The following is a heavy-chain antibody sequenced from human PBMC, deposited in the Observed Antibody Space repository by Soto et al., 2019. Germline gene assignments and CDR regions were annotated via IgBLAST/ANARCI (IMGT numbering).Heavy chain of an antibody. J-gene: IGHJ4*02. Sequence: EVQLLESGGGLVQPGGSLRLSCTASGFTFDRFAMNWVRQAPGKGLQWVSGISYSGGSRYYADSVKGRFTVSRDNSKKTLFLQMDSLRAEDTAVYYCAKVTDTEYYDIDYWGQGILVTVAS. CDR3: AKVTDTEYYDIDY. V-gene: IGHV3-23*01. D-gene: IGHD3-9*01. CDR2: ISYSGGSR. CDR1: GFTFDRFA.